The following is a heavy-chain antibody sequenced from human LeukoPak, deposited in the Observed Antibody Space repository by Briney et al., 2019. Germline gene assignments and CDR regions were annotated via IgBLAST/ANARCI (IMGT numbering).Heavy chain of an antibody. CDR1: GGSISSFF. CDR3: ARDLELERNRWNYFES. J-gene: IGHJ4*02. Sequence: PSETLSLTCTVSGGSISSFFWSWIRQPPGKGLEWIGSTHYSGDSKYNPSLKSRVSLSIDMSKEQFSLRLSSVTAADTAVYYCARDLELERNRWNYFESWGQGTLVTVSS. V-gene: IGHV4-59*01. CDR2: THYSGDS. D-gene: IGHD1-1*01.